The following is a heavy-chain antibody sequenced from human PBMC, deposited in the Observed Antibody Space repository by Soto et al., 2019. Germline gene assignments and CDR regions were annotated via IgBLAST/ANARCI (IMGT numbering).Heavy chain of an antibody. CDR1: GGSISSYY. V-gene: IGHV4-59*01. CDR2: TYYSGST. J-gene: IGHJ6*02. CDR3: ARVAPNSGWYSLGHLKYYYYGMDV. D-gene: IGHD6-19*01. Sequence: PSETLSLTCTVSGGSISSYYWSWIRQPPGKGLEWIGYTYYSGSTNYNPSLKSRVTISVDTSKNQFSLKLSSVTAADTAVYYCARVAPNSGWYSLGHLKYYYYGMDVWGQGTTVTVSS.